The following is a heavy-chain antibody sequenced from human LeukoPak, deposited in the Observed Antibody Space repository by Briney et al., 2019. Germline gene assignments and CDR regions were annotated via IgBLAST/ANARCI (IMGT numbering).Heavy chain of an antibody. CDR3: ARETQDGNWFAP. CDR2: IIPIFGTA. CDR1: GGTFSSYA. J-gene: IGHJ5*02. Sequence: SVKVSCKASGGTFSSYAISWVRQAPGQGLEWMGGIIPIFGTANYAQKFQGRVTITTDESTSTAYMELSSLRSEDTAVYYCARETQDGNWFAPWGQGTLVTVSS. V-gene: IGHV1-69*05.